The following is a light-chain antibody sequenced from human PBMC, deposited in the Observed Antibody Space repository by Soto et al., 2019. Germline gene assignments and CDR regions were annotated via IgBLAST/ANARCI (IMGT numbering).Light chain of an antibody. J-gene: IGLJ1*01. CDR3: SSFTSISTYV. CDR2: DVN. V-gene: IGLV2-14*03. Sequence: QSALTQPASVSGSPGQSITISCTGTYNDIGGYDYVSWYQQDPGKAPKLIIYDVNNRPSGVSNRFSASKSGNTASLTISGLQAEDEADYYCSSFTSISTYVFGPGTKVTVL. CDR1: YNDIGGYDY.